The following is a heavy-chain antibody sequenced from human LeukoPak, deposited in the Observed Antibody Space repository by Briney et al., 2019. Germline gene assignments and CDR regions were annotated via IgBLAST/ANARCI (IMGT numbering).Heavy chain of an antibody. J-gene: IGHJ3*02. CDR3: ATEGFRGVLFHI. V-gene: IGHV3-66*01. Sequence: GGSLRLSCAASGFTVSSNYMSWVRQAPGKGLEWASVLYSGGNTYYADSVQGRFTISRDNSRNTLYLQMNSLRVEDTAVYYCATEGFRGVLFHIWGQGTVVTVSS. D-gene: IGHD3-10*01. CDR2: LYSGGNT. CDR1: GFTVSSNY.